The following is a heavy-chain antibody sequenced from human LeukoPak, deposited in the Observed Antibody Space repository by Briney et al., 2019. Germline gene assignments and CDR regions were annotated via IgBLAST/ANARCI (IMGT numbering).Heavy chain of an antibody. V-gene: IGHV4-39*02. CDR2: INYSGST. J-gene: IGHJ2*01. CDR3: ARDPGYSYGYWYFDL. CDR1: GGSISSTFYY. D-gene: IGHD5-18*01. Sequence: SETLSLTCTVSGGSISSTFYYWGWIRQPPGKGLEWIGSINYSGSTYYNPSLKSRVTISVDTSKNQFSLKLSSVTAADTAVYYCARDPGYSYGYWYFDLWGRGTLVTVSS.